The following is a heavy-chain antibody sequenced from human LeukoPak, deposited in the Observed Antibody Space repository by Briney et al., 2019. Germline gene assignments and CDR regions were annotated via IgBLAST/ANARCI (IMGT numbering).Heavy chain of an antibody. V-gene: IGHV3-23*01. CDR1: GFIFSSYA. J-gene: IGHJ4*02. Sequence: PGGSLRLSCAAPGFIFSSYAMSWVRQAPGTGLEWVSTFSGTSTNTYYADSVKGRFTISRDNSKNTLYLQMNSLRAEDTAIYYCAKQTVVAAKNYFDYWGQGTLVTVSS. CDR2: FSGTSTNT. CDR3: AKQTVVAAKNYFDY. D-gene: IGHD2-15*01.